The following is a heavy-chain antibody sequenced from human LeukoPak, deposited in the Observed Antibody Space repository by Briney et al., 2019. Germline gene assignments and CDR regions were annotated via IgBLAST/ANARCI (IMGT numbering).Heavy chain of an antibody. J-gene: IGHJ3*02. Sequence: ASVTVSCKASGYTFTSYGISWVRQAPGQGLEWMGWISACNGNTNYAQKLQGRVTMTTDTSTSTAYMELRSLRSDDTAVYYCARDRSRNMGNAFDIWGQGTMVTVSS. V-gene: IGHV1-18*01. CDR3: ARDRSRNMGNAFDI. CDR1: GYTFTSYG. CDR2: ISACNGNT. D-gene: IGHD1-14*01.